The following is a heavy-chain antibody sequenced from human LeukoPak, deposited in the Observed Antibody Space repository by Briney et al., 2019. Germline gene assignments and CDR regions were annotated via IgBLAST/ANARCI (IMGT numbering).Heavy chain of an antibody. CDR2: IYHSGST. V-gene: IGHV4-30-2*01. CDR1: GGSISSGGYY. CDR3: ARGALHESHAY. D-gene: IGHD2-21*01. Sequence: PSETLSLTCTVSGGSISSGGYYWSWIRQPPGKGLEWIGYIYHSGSTYYNPSLKSRVTISVDRSKNQFSLKLSSVTAADTAVYYCARGALHESHAYWAQGTLVTVSS. J-gene: IGHJ4*02.